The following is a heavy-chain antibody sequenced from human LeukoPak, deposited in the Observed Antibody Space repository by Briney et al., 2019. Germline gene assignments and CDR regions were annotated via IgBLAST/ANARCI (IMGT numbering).Heavy chain of an antibody. J-gene: IGHJ4*02. CDR2: INPSGGST. V-gene: IGHV1-46*01. CDR3: ARHSLIGTTPFDY. CDR1: GHTFISYY. Sequence: ASVKVSCKASGHTFISYYMHWVRQAPGQGLEWMGVINPSGGSTTYAQQFQGRVTMTRDTSTSTVYMELSSQRSEDTAVYYCARHSLIGTTPFDYWGQGTLVTVSS. D-gene: IGHD1-20*01.